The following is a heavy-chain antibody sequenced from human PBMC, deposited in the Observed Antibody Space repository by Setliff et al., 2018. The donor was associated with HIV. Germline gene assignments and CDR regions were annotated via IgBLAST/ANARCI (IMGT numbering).Heavy chain of an antibody. D-gene: IGHD3-3*01. J-gene: IGHJ4*02. CDR3: ARDRVFGVTFPVYCFDT. Sequence: ASVKVSCKASGYTFTSYAMHWVRQAPGQRLEWMGWINAGNGNTKYSQKFQGRVTLARDTSTNTVYMELISLTSEDTAVYYCARDRVFGVTFPVYCFDTWGQGTRVTVSS. CDR1: GYTFTSYA. CDR2: INAGNGNT. V-gene: IGHV1-3*01.